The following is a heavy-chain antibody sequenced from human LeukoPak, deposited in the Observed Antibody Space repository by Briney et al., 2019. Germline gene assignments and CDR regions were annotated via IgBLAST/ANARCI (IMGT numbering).Heavy chain of an antibody. D-gene: IGHD4-17*01. J-gene: IGHJ4*02. V-gene: IGHV3-64*01. Sequence: GGSLRLSCAASGFTFSSYAMHWVRQAPGKGLEYVSAISSNGGSTSYANSVKGRFTISRDNSKNTLYLQMGSLRAEDTAVYYCAKDIYGDYGVVDYWGQGTLVTVSS. CDR3: AKDIYGDYGVVDY. CDR1: GFTFSSYA. CDR2: ISSNGGST.